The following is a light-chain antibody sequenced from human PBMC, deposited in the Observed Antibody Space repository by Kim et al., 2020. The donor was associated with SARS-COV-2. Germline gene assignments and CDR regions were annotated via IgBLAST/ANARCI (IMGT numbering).Light chain of an antibody. CDR2: YDS. V-gene: IGLV3-21*04. Sequence: SYELTQPPSVSVAPGKTATITCGGNNIGSKSVHWYQQKPGQAPVLVIYYDSDRPSGIPERFSGSNSGNTATLTISRVEAGDEADFYCQVWDGDSDAVFGGGTKLTVL. CDR1: NIGSKS. CDR3: QVWDGDSDAV. J-gene: IGLJ3*02.